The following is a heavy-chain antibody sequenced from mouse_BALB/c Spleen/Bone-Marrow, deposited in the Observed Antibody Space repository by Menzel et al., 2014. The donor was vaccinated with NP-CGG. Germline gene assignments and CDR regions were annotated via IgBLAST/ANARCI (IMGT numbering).Heavy chain of an antibody. CDR2: IDPANGNT. CDR1: GFNIKDTY. D-gene: IGHD2-1*01. J-gene: IGHJ3*01. Sequence: VQLQQSGAELVKPGASVKLSCTASGFNIKDTYMRWVKQRPEQGLEWIGRIDPANGNTKYDPKFQGKATITADTSSNTAYLQLSSLTSEDTAVYYCARNGNYGAWFAYCGQGTLVTVSA. V-gene: IGHV14-3*02. CDR3: ARNGNYGAWFAY.